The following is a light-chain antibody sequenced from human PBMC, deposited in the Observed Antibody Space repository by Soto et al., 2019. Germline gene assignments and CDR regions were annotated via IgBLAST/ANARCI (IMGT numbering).Light chain of an antibody. CDR1: QYITTY. CDR3: QQSYSIPPT. CDR2: RAS. V-gene: IGKV1-39*01. Sequence: DIQMTQSPSSLSAFVGDTVTITCRASQYITTYLHWYQQKPGKAPTLLIYRASSLQGGVPSRFSGSGAGTDFPPTISSLHPEDFATYYCQQSYSIPPTCGGGTRVE. J-gene: IGKJ4*01.